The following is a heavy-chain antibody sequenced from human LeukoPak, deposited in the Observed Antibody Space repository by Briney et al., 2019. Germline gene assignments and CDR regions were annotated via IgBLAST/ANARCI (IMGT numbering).Heavy chain of an antibody. Sequence: ASVKVTFKSSGYTFTIYGISWVRQAPGQGLEWMGWISAYNGNTNYAQKLQGRVTMTTDTSTSTAYMELRSLRSDDTAVYYCARDLRYSSGWYNVDYWGQGTLVTVSS. D-gene: IGHD6-19*01. J-gene: IGHJ4*02. CDR2: ISAYNGNT. V-gene: IGHV1-18*01. CDR3: ARDLRYSSGWYNVDY. CDR1: GYTFTIYG.